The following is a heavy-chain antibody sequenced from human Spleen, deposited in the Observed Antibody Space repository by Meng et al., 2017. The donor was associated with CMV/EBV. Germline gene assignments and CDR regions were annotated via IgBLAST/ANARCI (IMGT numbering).Heavy chain of an antibody. CDR1: GGSISSGGYY. CDR2: IYDSVST. Sequence: SGGSISSGGYYWRWIRQHPGKGLEWIGYIYDSVSTYYNPSLKSRVTISVDTSKNQFSLKLSSVTAADTAVYYCARDWRGSGTGFDYWGQGTLVTVSS. V-gene: IGHV4-31*02. CDR3: ARDWRGSGTGFDY. J-gene: IGHJ4*02. D-gene: IGHD3-10*01.